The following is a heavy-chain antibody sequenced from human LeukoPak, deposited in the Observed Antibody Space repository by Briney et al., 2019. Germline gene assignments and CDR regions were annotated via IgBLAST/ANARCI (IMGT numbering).Heavy chain of an antibody. V-gene: IGHV4-59*01. CDR3: ARVGSSGFLAADGPWYFDY. Sequence: SETLSLTCTVSGVSISSYYLSWIRQPPGKGLEGIGYIYYSGSTNYNPSLKSRVTISVYTSKNQFSLTLSSVTAADTAEYYWARVGSSGFLAADGPWYFDYWGQGTLVTVSS. CDR1: GVSISSYY. J-gene: IGHJ4*02. CDR2: IYYSGST. D-gene: IGHD6-13*01.